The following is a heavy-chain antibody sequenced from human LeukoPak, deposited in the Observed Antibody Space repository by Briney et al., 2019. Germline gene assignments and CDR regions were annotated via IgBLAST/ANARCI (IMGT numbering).Heavy chain of an antibody. J-gene: IGHJ5*02. V-gene: IGHV4-30-2*01. Sequence: PSETLSLTCVVSGGSISSGGYYWNWIRQAPGKGLELIGRIYHSGRTYYNPSLRGRVTISEDMSRNQFSLKLTSVTAADTAVYYCAREGEYGDSYLWGQGTLVTVSS. CDR2: IYHSGRT. CDR3: AREGEYGDSYL. CDR1: GGSISSGGYY. D-gene: IGHD4-17*01.